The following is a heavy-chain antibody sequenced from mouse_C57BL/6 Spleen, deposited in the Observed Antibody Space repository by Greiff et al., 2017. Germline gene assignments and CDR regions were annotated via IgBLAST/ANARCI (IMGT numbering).Heavy chain of an antibody. V-gene: IGHV1-82*01. CDR3: ARPSTVVAPYCAMDY. CDR1: GYAFSSSW. CDR2: IYPGDGDT. J-gene: IGHJ4*01. D-gene: IGHD1-1*01. Sequence: QVQLQQSGPELVKPGASVKISCKASGYAFSSSWMNWVKQRPGKGLEWIGRIYPGDGDTNYNGKFKGKATLTADKSSSTAYMQLSSLTSEDSAVYFCARPSTVVAPYCAMDYWGQGTSVTVSS.